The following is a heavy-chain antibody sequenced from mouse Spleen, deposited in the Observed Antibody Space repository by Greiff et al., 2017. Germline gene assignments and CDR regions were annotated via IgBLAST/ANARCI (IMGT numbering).Heavy chain of an antibody. D-gene: IGHD2-2*01. J-gene: IGHJ4*01. Sequence: DVQLQESVAELVRPGASVKLSCTASGFTIKNTYMHWVKQRPEQGLEWIGRIDPANGNTKYAPKFQGKATITADTSSNTAYLQLSSLTSEDTAIYYCTLWLLYAMDYWGQGTSVTVSS. V-gene: IGHV14-3*01. CDR2: IDPANGNT. CDR3: TLWLLYAMDY. CDR1: GFTIKNTY.